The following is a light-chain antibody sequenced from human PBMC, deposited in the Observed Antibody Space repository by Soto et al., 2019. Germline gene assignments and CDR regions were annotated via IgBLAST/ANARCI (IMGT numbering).Light chain of an antibody. J-gene: IGKJ5*01. CDR2: DAS. CDR1: QSVSTY. V-gene: IGKV3-11*01. Sequence: EIVLTQSPATLSLSPGERATLSCRASQSVSTYLAWYQQKPDQAPRLLIYDASNRATGIPARFSGSGSGTDFTLTISSLEPEDSAVYYCQQRGNWPPITFGQGTRLEIK. CDR3: QQRGNWPPIT.